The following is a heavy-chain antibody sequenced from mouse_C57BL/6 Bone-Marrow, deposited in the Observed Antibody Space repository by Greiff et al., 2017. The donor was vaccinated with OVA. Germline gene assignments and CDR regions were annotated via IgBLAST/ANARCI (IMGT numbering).Heavy chain of an antibody. CDR3: TRGVYYGSSYWYFDV. Sequence: VQGVESGAELVRPGASVTLSCKASGYTFTDYEMHWVKQTPVHGLEWIGAIDPETGGTAYNQKFKGKAILTADKSSSTAYMELRSLTSEDSAVYYCTRGVYYGSSYWYFDVWGTGTTVTVSS. D-gene: IGHD1-1*01. CDR1: GYTFTDYE. V-gene: IGHV1-15*01. J-gene: IGHJ1*03. CDR2: IDPETGGT.